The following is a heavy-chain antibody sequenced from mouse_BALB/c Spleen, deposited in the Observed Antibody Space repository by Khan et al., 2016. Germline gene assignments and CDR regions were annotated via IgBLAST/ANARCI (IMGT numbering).Heavy chain of an antibody. CDR3: SRAYDYGYAMDY. V-gene: IGHV7-3*02. Sequence: EVELVESGGGLVQPGGSLRLSCATSGFTFTDYYMSWVRQPPGKALEWLGFIRNKANGYTTEYSASVKGRFTISRANSQSILYLQMNTLRAEDSATYYCSRAYDYGYAMDYWGQGTSVTVSS. CDR2: IRNKANGYTT. D-gene: IGHD2-4*01. J-gene: IGHJ4*01. CDR1: GFTFTDYY.